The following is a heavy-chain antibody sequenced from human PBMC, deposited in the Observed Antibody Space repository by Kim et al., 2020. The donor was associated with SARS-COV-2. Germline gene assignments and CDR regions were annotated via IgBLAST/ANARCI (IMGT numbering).Heavy chain of an antibody. D-gene: IGHD6-25*01. V-gene: IGHV3-21*01. J-gene: IGHJ4*02. CDR2: SYI. Sequence: SYIYYAESVKGRFTISRDNAKNSLYLQMNSLRAEDTAVYYCASGRLFFDYWGQGTLVTVSS. CDR3: ASGRLFFDY.